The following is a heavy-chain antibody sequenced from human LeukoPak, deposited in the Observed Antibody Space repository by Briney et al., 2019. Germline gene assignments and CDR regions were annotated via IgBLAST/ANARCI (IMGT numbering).Heavy chain of an antibody. CDR1: GFTVSSYA. CDR3: AKDDDGHHHGVDH. CDR2: IGYSAGDT. V-gene: IGHV3-23*01. Sequence: GGSLRLSCAASGFTVSSYAMTWVRQAPGKGLELVSAIGYSAGDTYYADSVKGRFTISRDFSMNTLYLQMTSLRADDTALYYCAKDDDGHHHGVDHWGQGTLVTVSS. J-gene: IGHJ4*02. D-gene: IGHD4-17*01.